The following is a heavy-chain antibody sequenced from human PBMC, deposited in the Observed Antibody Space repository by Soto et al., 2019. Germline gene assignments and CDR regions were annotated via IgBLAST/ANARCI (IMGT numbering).Heavy chain of an antibody. CDR1: GGSISIGGYY. J-gene: IGHJ6*02. Sequence: PSETLSLTCTVSGGSISIGGYYWSLIRQHPGKVLEWIGYIYYSGSTYYNPSLKSRVTLSVDTSKNKFSLKLSSVTAADTAVYYCARELRFGEDYYGIDVWGQGTTVTVSS. D-gene: IGHD3-10*01. CDR3: ARELRFGEDYYGIDV. CDR2: IYYSGST. V-gene: IGHV4-31*03.